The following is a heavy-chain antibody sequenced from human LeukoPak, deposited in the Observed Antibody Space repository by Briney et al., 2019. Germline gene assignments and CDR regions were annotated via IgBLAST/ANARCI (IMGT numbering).Heavy chain of an antibody. J-gene: IGHJ5*02. CDR2: INHSGST. CDR1: GGSFSGYY. CDR3: ARLKRLGFDP. Sequence: SETLSLTCAVYGGSFSGYYWSWIRQPPGKGLEWIGEINHSGSTNYNPSLKSRVTISVDTSQNQFSLKLSSVTAADTAVYFCARLKRLGFDPWGQGTLVTVSS. V-gene: IGHV4-34*01. D-gene: IGHD3-16*01.